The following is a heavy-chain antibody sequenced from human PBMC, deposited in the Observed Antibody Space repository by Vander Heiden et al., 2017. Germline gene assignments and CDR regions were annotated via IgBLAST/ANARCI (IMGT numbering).Heavy chain of an antibody. CDR3: AKGRRHDSGWFGVGD. CDR2: VSYDGGNE. D-gene: IGHD6-19*01. J-gene: IGHJ4*02. V-gene: IGHV3-30*18. CDR1: GFTFSNYG. Sequence: QVQLVESGGGVGQPGRSLRLSCVASGFTFSNYGMYWVRQAPGKGLEWVAAVSYDGGNEYYVDSVKGRFTISRDNSKNTLYLQVNSLRAEDTTVYYCAKGRRHDSGWFGVGDWGQGTPVTVSS.